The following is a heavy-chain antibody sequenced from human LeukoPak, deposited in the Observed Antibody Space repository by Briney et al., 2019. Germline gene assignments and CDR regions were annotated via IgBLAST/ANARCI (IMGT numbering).Heavy chain of an antibody. CDR2: INSDGSST. J-gene: IGHJ1*01. D-gene: IGHD2-15*01. Sequence: PGGSLRLSCGASGFTFSSYWMHWVRQAPGKGLVWVSRINSDGSSTSYADSVKGRFTISRDNAKNTLYLQMNSLRAEDTAVYYCARDRYCSGGSCSTFQHWGQGTLVTVSS. V-gene: IGHV3-74*01. CDR3: ARDRYCSGGSCSTFQH. CDR1: GFTFSSYW.